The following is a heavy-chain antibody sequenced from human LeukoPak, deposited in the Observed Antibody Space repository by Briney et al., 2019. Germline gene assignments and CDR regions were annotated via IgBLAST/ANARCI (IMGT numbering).Heavy chain of an antibody. D-gene: IGHD1-26*01. J-gene: IGHJ4*02. V-gene: IGHV3-23*01. CDR1: GFTFSSYA. CDR3: AKGQSGSYEHYFDY. Sequence: GGSLRLSCAASGFTFSSYAMSWVRQAPGKGLEWVSAISGSGGCTYYADSVKGRFTISRDNSKNTLYLQMNSLRAEDTAVYYCAKGQSGSYEHYFDYWGQGTLVTATS. CDR2: ISGSGGCT.